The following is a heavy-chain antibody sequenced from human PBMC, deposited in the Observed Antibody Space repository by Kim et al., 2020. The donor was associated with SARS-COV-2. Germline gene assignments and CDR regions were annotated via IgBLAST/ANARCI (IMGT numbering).Heavy chain of an antibody. D-gene: IGHD6-6*01. J-gene: IGHJ6*03. CDR1: GGSFSGYY. Sequence: SETLSLTCAVYGGSFSGYYWSWIRQPPGKGLEWIWEINHSGSTTYNPSPKSRFTISVDTYKNQFSLKLSSVTAADTAVYYCSDDKEIAARRFYDFMDVWGKGTPVTVSS. CDR2: INHSGST. CDR3: SDDKEIAARRFYDFMDV. V-gene: IGHV4-34*01.